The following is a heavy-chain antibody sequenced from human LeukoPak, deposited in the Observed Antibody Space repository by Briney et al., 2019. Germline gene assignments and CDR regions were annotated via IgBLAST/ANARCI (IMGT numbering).Heavy chain of an antibody. V-gene: IGHV4-34*01. CDR3: ARVYSSGHNWFDP. CDR2: INHSGST. D-gene: IGHD6-25*01. Sequence: PSETLSLTCAVYGGSFSGYYWSWIRQPPGKGLEWIGEINHSGSTNYNPSLKSRVTISVDTSKNQFSLKLSSVTAADTAVYYCARVYSSGHNWFDPWGQGTLVTVSS. J-gene: IGHJ5*02. CDR1: GGSFSGYY.